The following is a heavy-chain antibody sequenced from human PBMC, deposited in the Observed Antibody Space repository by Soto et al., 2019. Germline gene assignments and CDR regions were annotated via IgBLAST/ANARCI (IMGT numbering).Heavy chain of an antibody. CDR1: GYTFTSYA. J-gene: IGHJ4*02. V-gene: IGHV1-18*01. CDR2: ISGYTGNT. CDR3: ARDAAPEDY. Sequence: QVQLVQSGAEVKKPGASVKVSCKASGYTFTSYAISWVRQAPGQGLERMGWISGYTGNTNYAQKLQGRVTMATDTSTSTAYMELRSLRTDDTSEYYYARDAAPEDYWGQGTLVAVSS. D-gene: IGHD6-13*01.